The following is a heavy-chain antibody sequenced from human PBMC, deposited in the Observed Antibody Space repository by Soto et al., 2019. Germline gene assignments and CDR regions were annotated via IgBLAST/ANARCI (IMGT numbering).Heavy chain of an antibody. D-gene: IGHD5-12*01. Sequence: WETLSLTCTVSGGSINTFYWSWVRQPAGKGLEWIGRIFSSGSTSFNPSLESRVAVSVDTSKNHFSLNLSSVTAADMAVYYCAREGSYSAYNFAHGIQLWSFDFWGQGALVTVSS. CDR3: AREGSYSAYNFAHGIQLWSFDF. CDR1: GGSINTFY. V-gene: IGHV4-4*07. CDR2: IFSSGST. J-gene: IGHJ4*02.